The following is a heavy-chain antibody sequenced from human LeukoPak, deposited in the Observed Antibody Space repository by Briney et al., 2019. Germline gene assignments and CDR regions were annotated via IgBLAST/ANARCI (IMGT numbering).Heavy chain of an antibody. V-gene: IGHV3-23*01. J-gene: IGHJ2*01. CDR1: GFTFSSYA. Sequence: PGGSLRLSCAVSGFTFSSYAMSWVRQAPGKGLEWVSAISGSGGSTYYADSVKGRFTISRDNSKNTLYLQMNSLRAEDTAVYYCAKDLYESSGQYGWYFDLWGRGTQVTVSS. CDR2: ISGSGGST. D-gene: IGHD3-22*01. CDR3: AKDLYESSGQYGWYFDL.